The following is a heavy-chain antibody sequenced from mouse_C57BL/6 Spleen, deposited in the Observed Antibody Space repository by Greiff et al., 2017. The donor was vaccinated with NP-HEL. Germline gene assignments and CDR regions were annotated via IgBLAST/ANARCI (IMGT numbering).Heavy chain of an antibody. CDR2: ILPGSGST. CDR1: GYTFTGYW. CDR3: ARRIYGSTGFDY. Sequence: QVQLQQSGAELMKPGASVKLSCKATGYTFTGYWIEWVKQRPGHGLEWIGEILPGSGSTNYNEKFKGKATFTADTSSNTAYMQLSSLTTEDSAIYYCARRIYGSTGFDYWGQGTTLTVSS. V-gene: IGHV1-9*01. D-gene: IGHD1-1*01. J-gene: IGHJ2*01.